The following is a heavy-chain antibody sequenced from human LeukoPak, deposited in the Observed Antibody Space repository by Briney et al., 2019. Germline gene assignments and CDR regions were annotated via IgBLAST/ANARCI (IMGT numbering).Heavy chain of an antibody. CDR3: ARTDYYGSGSYYPHWGLNWFDP. V-gene: IGHV1-69*05. CDR2: IIPIFGTA. J-gene: IGHJ5*02. D-gene: IGHD3-10*01. CDR1: GGTFSSYA. Sequence: GSSVKVSCKASGGTFSSYAISWVRQAPGQGLEWMGGIIPIFGTANYAQKFQGRVTITTDESTSTAYMVLSSLRSEDTAVYYCARTDYYGSGSYYPHWGLNWFDPWGQGTLVTVSS.